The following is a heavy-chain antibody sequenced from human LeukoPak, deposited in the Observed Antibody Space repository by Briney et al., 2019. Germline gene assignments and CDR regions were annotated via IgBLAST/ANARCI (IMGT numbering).Heavy chain of an antibody. CDR3: ASMTRLWFGELLEYYFDY. Sequence: SETLSLTCTVSGGSISSSSYYWGWIRQPPGKGLEWIGEINHSGSTNYDPSLKSRVTISVDTSKNQFSLKLSSVTAADTAVYYCASMTRLWFGELLEYYFDYWGQGTLVTVSS. V-gene: IGHV4-39*07. D-gene: IGHD3-10*01. J-gene: IGHJ4*02. CDR2: INHSGST. CDR1: GGSISSSSYY.